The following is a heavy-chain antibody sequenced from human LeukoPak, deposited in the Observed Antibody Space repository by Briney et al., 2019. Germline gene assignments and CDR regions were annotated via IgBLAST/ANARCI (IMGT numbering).Heavy chain of an antibody. Sequence: GASVKVSCKASGYTFTGYYMHWVRQAPGQGLEWIGWINPNSGGTNYAQKFQGRVTMTRDTSISTAYMELSRLRSDDTAVYYCARDRRYSSIWLNAFDIWGQGTMVTVSS. CDR3: ARDRRYSSIWLNAFDI. CDR1: GYTFTGYY. J-gene: IGHJ3*02. V-gene: IGHV1-2*02. D-gene: IGHD6-13*01. CDR2: INPNSGGT.